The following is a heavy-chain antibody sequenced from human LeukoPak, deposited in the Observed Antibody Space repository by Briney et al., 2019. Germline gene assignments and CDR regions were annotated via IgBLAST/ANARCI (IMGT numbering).Heavy chain of an antibody. J-gene: IGHJ4*02. CDR2: ISAYNGNT. CDR1: GGTFSSYA. CDR3: ARDENPITMVRGVPEAPIDY. D-gene: IGHD3-10*01. V-gene: IGHV1-18*01. Sequence: ASVKVSCKASGGTFSSYAISWVRQAPGQGLEWMGWISAYNGNTNYAQKLQGRVTMTTDTSTSTAYMELRSLRSDDTAVYYCARDENPITMVRGVPEAPIDYWGQGTLVTVSS.